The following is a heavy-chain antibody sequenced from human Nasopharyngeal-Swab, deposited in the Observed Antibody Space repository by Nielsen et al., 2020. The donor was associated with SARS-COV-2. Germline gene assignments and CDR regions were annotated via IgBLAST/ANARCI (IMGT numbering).Heavy chain of an antibody. V-gene: IGHV3-7*04. CDR3: ARGGWYFDF. J-gene: IGHJ2*01. CDR2: IKQDGSEK. CDR1: GFTFSSYG. Sequence: GESLKIFCAASGFTFSSYGMHWVRQAPGKGLEWVANIKQDGSEKYYVDSVKGRFTISRDNAKNSLYLQMNSLRAEDTTVYYCARGGWYFDFWGRGTLVTVSS.